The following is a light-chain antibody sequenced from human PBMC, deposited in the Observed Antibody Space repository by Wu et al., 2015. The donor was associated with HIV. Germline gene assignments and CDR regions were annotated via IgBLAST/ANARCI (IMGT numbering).Light chain of an antibody. J-gene: IGKJ4*01. V-gene: IGKV3-20*01. Sequence: EIVLTQSPGTLSLSPGERATLSCRASQSVSSNFLAWYRHRPGQAPRLLIYGASNRATGIPDRFSGSGSGTDFTLTISRLEPEDFAVYYCQQYGGAPFTFGGGTKMEI. CDR2: GAS. CDR3: QQYGGAPFT. CDR1: QSVSSNF.